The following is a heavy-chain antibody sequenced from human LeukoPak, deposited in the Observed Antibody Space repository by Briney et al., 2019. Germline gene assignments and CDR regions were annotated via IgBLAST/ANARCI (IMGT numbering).Heavy chain of an antibody. Sequence: KTSQTLSLTCTVSGGSISSGSYYWSWIRQPAGKGLEWIGRIYTSGSTNYNPSLKSRVTMSVDTSKNQFSLKLSSVTAADTAVYYCARDEFGEDAFDIWGQGTMVTVSS. CDR2: IYTSGST. V-gene: IGHV4-61*02. CDR1: GGSISSGSYY. D-gene: IGHD3-10*01. J-gene: IGHJ3*02. CDR3: ARDEFGEDAFDI.